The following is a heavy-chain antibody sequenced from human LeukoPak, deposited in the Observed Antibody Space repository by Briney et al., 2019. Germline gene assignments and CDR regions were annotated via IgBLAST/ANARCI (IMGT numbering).Heavy chain of an antibody. CDR3: AREDPEYYFDY. CDR1: GFTFSSYS. V-gene: IGHV3-21*01. CDR2: ISDISSYI. Sequence: GGSLRLSCAASGFTFSSYSMNWVRQAPGKGLEWVSFISDISSYIYYADSVKGRFTISRDNAKNSLFLQMNSLRAEDTAVYFCAREDPEYYFDYWGQGTLVTVSS. J-gene: IGHJ4*02.